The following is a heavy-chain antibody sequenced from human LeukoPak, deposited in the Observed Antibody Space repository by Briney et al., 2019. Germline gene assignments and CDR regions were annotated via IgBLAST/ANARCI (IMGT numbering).Heavy chain of an antibody. CDR2: IIPIFGTA. V-gene: IGHV1-69*06. D-gene: IGHD1-26*01. CDR3: ARDMERSYYYYMDV. CDR1: GYTFTGYY. Sequence: SVKVSCKASGYTFTGYYMHWVRQAPGQGLEWMGGIIPIFGTANYAQKFQGRVTITADKSTSTAYMELSSLRSEDTAVYYCARDMERSYYYYMDVWGKGTTVTVSS. J-gene: IGHJ6*03.